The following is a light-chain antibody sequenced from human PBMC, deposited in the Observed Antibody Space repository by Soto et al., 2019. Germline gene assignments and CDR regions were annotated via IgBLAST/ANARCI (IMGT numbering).Light chain of an antibody. V-gene: IGKV1-5*01. J-gene: IGKJ2*01. CDR1: QSISSW. Sequence: DIQMTQSPSTLSASVGDRVTITCRASQSISSWLAWYQQKPGKAPKLLIYDASSLESGVPSRFSGSGAETEFTLTISSLQPDDFATYYCQQYNSYSPTLGQGTKLEIK. CDR3: QQYNSYSPT. CDR2: DAS.